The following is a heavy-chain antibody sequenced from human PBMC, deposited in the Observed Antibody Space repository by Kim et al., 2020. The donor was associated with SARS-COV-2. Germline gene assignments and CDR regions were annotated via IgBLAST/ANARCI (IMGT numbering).Heavy chain of an antibody. CDR2: IYYTGTT. Sequence: SETLSLTCTVSGGSISRRSCYWSWIRQSPGKGLEWIGSIYYTGTTYYDPSLQSRVTISVDTSKNNFSLKLSSVTAADTAVYYCSTYYDSGGYPPGAIDIWGQGTMVTVSS. D-gene: IGHD3-22*01. J-gene: IGHJ3*02. V-gene: IGHV4-39*02. CDR1: GGSISRRSCY. CDR3: STYYDSGGYPPGAIDI.